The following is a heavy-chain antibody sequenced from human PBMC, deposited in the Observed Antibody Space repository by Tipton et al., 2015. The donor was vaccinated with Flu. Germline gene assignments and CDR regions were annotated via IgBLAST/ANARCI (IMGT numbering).Heavy chain of an antibody. CDR1: GASITGYY. D-gene: IGHD4-11*01. CDR3: AGHWDYIDSFGV. J-gene: IGHJ3*01. Sequence: TLSLTCSVSGASITGYYCNWIRQSPEKGLEWLGFVYYTGTTNYNPSLKGRVSISLDTSKNQFSLTLTSVTAADTAVYYCAGHWDYIDSFGVWGPGTAVTVSS. V-gene: IGHV4-59*08. CDR2: VYYTGTT.